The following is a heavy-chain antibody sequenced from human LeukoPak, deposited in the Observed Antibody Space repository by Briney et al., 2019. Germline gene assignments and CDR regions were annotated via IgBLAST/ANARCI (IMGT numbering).Heavy chain of an antibody. J-gene: IGHJ4*02. CDR3: ARGDDAVWRGHYKHPQGVDY. CDR2: ISGSGGST. D-gene: IGHD3-3*01. Sequence: GGSLRLSCAASGFTFSSYAMTWVRQASGKGLEWVSGISGSGGSTNYADSVKGRFTISRDNSKNTLYLQMNSLRAEDTAVYYCARGDDAVWRGHYKHPQGVDYWGQGALVTVSS. CDR1: GFTFSSYA. V-gene: IGHV3-23*01.